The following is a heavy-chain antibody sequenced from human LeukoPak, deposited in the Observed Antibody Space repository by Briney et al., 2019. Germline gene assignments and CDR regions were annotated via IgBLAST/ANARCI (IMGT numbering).Heavy chain of an antibody. V-gene: IGHV3-23*01. CDR3: AKRGIVIRAVIIIGFHKEAYYFDY. Sequence: AGSLRLSCVVSGLTLSNYGMSWVRQAPGKGLEWVSGISERGGSTNYADSVKGRFIISRDTSKNTVYLQMNSLRVEDTAVYFCAKRGIVIRAVIIIGFHKEAYYFDYWGQGILVTVSS. J-gene: IGHJ4*02. CDR2: ISERGGST. D-gene: IGHD3-10*01. CDR1: GLTLSNYG.